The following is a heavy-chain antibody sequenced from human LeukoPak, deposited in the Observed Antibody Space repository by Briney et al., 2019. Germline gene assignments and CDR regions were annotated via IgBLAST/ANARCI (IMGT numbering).Heavy chain of an antibody. D-gene: IGHD3-22*01. CDR3: AKGGPMIVVVIFDY. CDR2: ISGSGGST. J-gene: IGHJ4*02. CDR1: GFTFSSYA. V-gene: IGHV3-23*01. Sequence: GGSLRLSCAASGFTFSSYAMSWVRQAPGKGLEWVSTISGSGGSTYYADSVKGRFTISRDNSKNTLYLQMNSLRAEDTAIYYSAKGGPMIVVVIFDYWGQGTLVTVSS.